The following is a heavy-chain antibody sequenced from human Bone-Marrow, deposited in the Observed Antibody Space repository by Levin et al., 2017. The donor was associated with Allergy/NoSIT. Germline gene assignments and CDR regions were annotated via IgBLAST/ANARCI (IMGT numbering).Heavy chain of an antibody. J-gene: IGHJ4*02. CDR2: INPNSGGT. D-gene: IGHD2-21*02. Sequence: AGGSLRLSCKASGYTFTGYYMHWVRQAPGQGLEWMGRINPNSGGTSFAQKFQGRVTMARDTSINTAYMELTSLRSDDTAVYYCAKERGNGDWYYDYWGQGTLVTVSS. CDR1: GYTFTGYY. V-gene: IGHV1-2*06. CDR3: AKERGNGDWYYDY.